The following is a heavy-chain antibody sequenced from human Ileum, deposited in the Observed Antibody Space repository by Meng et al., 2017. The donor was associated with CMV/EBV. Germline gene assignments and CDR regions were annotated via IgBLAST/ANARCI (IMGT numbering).Heavy chain of an antibody. J-gene: IGHJ4*02. Sequence: CKTSGGTSSSFGVSWVRQAPGKGLEWRGRIIPLLRVTNYAQNFQGRVTMTADKATSTAYMELGSLRFEDTAVYYCARESSLGQYFDYWGQGTLVTVSS. V-gene: IGHV1-69*04. CDR2: IIPLLRVT. D-gene: IGHD4-11*01. CDR1: GGTSSSFG. CDR3: ARESSLGQYFDY.